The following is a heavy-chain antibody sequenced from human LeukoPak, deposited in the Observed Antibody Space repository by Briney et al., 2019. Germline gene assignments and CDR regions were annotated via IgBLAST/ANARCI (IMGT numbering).Heavy chain of an antibody. V-gene: IGHV4-31*03. D-gene: IGHD3-10*01. CDR2: IYYSGST. Sequence: PSETLSLTCTVSGGYISSGGYYWSWIRQHPGKGLEWIGYIYYSGSTYYNPSLKSRVTISVDTSKNQFSLKLSSVTAADTAVYYCARDQEVRGGSIDPWGQGTLVTVSS. CDR3: ARDQEVRGGSIDP. J-gene: IGHJ5*02. CDR1: GGYISSGGYY.